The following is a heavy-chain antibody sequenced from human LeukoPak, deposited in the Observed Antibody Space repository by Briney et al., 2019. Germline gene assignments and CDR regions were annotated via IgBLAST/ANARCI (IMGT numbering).Heavy chain of an antibody. V-gene: IGHV1-2*02. D-gene: IGHD1-26*01. CDR1: GYTFTGYY. CDR3: ARDTTRDNWFDP. Sequence: ASVKVSCKVSGYTFTGYYMHWVRQAPGQGLEWMGWINPNSGGTNYAQKFQGRVTMTRDTSISTAYMELSGLRSDDTAVYYCARDTTRDNWFDPWGQGTLVTVSS. J-gene: IGHJ5*02. CDR2: INPNSGGT.